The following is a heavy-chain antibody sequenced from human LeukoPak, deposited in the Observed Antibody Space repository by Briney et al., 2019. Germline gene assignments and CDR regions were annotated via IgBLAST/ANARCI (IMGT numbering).Heavy chain of an antibody. CDR2: IYYSGST. D-gene: IGHD5-24*01. CDR1: GGSISSYY. V-gene: IGHV4-59*01. Sequence: SETLSLTCTVSGGSISSYYWSWIRQPPGKGLEWIGYIYYSGSTNYNPSLKSRVTISVDTSKNQFSLKLSSVTAADTAVYYCVRGRGSIDYWGQGTLVTVSS. CDR3: VRGRGSIDY. J-gene: IGHJ4*02.